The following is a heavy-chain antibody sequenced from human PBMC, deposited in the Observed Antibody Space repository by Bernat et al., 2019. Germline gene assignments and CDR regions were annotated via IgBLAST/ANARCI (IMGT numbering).Heavy chain of an antibody. D-gene: IGHD6-13*01. CDR2: IIPIFGTA. CDR3: ARDGPYSSSYYVHYYFDY. J-gene: IGHJ4*02. V-gene: IGHV1-69*01. Sequence: QVQLVQSGAEVKKPGSSVKVSCKASGGTFSSYAISWVRQAPGQGLEWMGGIIPIFGTANYAQKFQGRVTITADESTSTAYMELSSLRSEDTAVYYCARDGPYSSSYYVHYYFDYWGQGTLVTVSS. CDR1: GGTFSSYA.